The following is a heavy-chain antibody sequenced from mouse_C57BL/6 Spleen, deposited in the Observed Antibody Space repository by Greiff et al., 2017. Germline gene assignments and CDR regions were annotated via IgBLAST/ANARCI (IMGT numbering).Heavy chain of an antibody. CDR3: ARGELGQNYFDY. CDR2: INPSSGYT. V-gene: IGHV1-7*01. D-gene: IGHD3-3*01. J-gene: IGHJ2*01. Sequence: QVQLQQSGAELAKPGASVKLSCKASGYTFTSYWMHWVKQRPGQGLEWIGYINPSSGYTKYNQKFKDKATLTADKSTSTAYMQLRSLTYEDSAVYYCARGELGQNYFDYWGQGTTLTVSS. CDR1: GYTFTSYW.